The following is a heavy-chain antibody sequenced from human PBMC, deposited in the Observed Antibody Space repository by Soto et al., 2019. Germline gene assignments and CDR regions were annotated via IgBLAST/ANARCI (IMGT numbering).Heavy chain of an antibody. Sequence: EVQLLESGGGLVQPGGSLRLSCAASGFTFRNYAMSWVRQAPGKGLEWVSTIGASGDTTNYADSVMGRFTISRDISKSTLYLQMDSMRAEDTDVYCCAHDSGVNYAWASDIWGQGTMVTVSS. CDR3: AHDSGVNYAWASDI. CDR2: IGASGDTT. D-gene: IGHD3-16*01. CDR1: GFTFRNYA. J-gene: IGHJ3*02. V-gene: IGHV3-23*01.